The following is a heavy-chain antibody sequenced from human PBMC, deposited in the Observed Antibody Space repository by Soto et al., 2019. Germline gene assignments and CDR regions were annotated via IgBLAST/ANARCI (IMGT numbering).Heavy chain of an antibody. CDR2: IYYSGST. V-gene: IGHV4-39*01. J-gene: IGHJ6*03. CDR1: GGSISSSSYY. D-gene: IGHD5-12*01. CDR3: ARSGGYSGYDYYYYMDV. Sequence: SETLSLTCTVSGGSISSSSYYWGWIRQPPGKGLEWIGSIYYSGSTYYNPSLKSRVTISVDTSKNQFSLKLSSVTAADTAVYYCARSGGYSGYDYYYYMDVWGKGTTVTVSS.